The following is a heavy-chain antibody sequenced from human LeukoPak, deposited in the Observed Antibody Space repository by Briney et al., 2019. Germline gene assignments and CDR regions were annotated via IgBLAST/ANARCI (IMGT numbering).Heavy chain of an antibody. CDR3: ASKKSGSYPIDY. J-gene: IGHJ4*02. D-gene: IGHD1-26*01. CDR2: INPNSGGT. CDR1: GYTFTGYY. V-gene: IGHV1-2*02. Sequence: ASVKVSCKASGYTFTGYYVHWVRQAPGQGLEWMGWINPNSGGTNSAQRFQGRVTMTRDTSISTAYMELSRLRSDDTAVYYCASKKSGSYPIDYWGQGTLVTVSS.